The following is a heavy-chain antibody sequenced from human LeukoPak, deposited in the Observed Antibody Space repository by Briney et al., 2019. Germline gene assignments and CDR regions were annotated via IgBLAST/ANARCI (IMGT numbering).Heavy chain of an antibody. Sequence: SETLSLTCAVSGYSISSSNWWGWIRQPPGKGLEWIGYIYYSGSTYYNPSLKSRVTMSVDTSKNQFSLKLGSVTAVDTAVYYCARSLYGDYENNWFDPWGQGTLVTVSS. CDR2: IYYSGST. CDR3: ARSLYGDYENNWFDP. V-gene: IGHV4-28*01. D-gene: IGHD4-17*01. J-gene: IGHJ5*02. CDR1: GYSISSSNW.